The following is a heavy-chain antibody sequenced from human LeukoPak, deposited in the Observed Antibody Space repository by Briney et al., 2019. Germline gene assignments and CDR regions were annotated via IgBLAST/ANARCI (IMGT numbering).Heavy chain of an antibody. CDR2: IYSGGST. J-gene: IGHJ6*03. D-gene: IGHD4-11*01. Sequence: PGGSLRLSCAASGFTVSSNYMSWVRQAPGKGLAWVSIIYSGGSTYYADSVKGRFTIPRDNSKNTLYLQMNSLRAEDTAVYYCARDRTGQQLISRKEYYYMDVWGKGTTVTISS. CDR1: GFTVSSNY. V-gene: IGHV3-66*01. CDR3: ARDRTGQQLISRKEYYYMDV.